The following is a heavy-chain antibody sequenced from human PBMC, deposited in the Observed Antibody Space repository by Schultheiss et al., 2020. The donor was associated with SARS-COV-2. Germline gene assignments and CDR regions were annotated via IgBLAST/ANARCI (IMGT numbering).Heavy chain of an antibody. D-gene: IGHD3-10*01. Sequence: GGSLRLSCAASGFTFSAYGMHWVRQAPGKGLEWVAVISYDGSNKYYADSVKGRFTISRDNAKNSLYLQMNSLRAEDTAVYYCARGREVRGVITDYWGQGTLVTVSS. V-gene: IGHV3-30*03. CDR1: GFTFSAYG. CDR3: ARGREVRGVITDY. J-gene: IGHJ4*02. CDR2: ISYDGSNK.